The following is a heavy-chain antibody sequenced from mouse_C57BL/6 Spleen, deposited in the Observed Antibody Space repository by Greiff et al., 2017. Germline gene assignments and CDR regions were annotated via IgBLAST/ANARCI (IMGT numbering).Heavy chain of an antibody. V-gene: IGHV14-2*01. CDR3: AYYGSSYGFAY. CDR2: IDPEDGDT. CDR1: GFNINDYY. J-gene: IGHJ3*01. Sequence: EVQLQQSGAELVKPGASVKLSCTASGFNINDYYMHWVKQRPEQGLEWIGSIDPEDGDTKYAQKFQGKATITADTSSNTAYLQLSSLTSEDAAVYYCAYYGSSYGFAYWGQGTLVTVSA. D-gene: IGHD1-1*01.